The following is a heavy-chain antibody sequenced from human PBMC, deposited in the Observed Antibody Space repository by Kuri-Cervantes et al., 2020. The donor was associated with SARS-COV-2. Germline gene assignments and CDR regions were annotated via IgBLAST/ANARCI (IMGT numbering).Heavy chain of an antibody. D-gene: IGHD1-7*01. CDR1: GASISGNTYY. CDR2: VSYTGNT. J-gene: IGHJ6*02. Sequence: GSLRLSCSVSGASISGNTYYWGWIRQPPGKGLEWIGSVSYTGNTYLNPSLKSRVTISVHTSKTQFSLNLSSVTVADTAVYYCARQVELSLDEYGMDIWGQGTTVTVSS. CDR3: ARQVELSLDEYGMDI. V-gene: IGHV4-39*01.